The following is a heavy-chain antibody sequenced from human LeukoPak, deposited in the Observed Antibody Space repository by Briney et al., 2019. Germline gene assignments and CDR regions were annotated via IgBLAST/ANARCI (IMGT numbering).Heavy chain of an antibody. J-gene: IGHJ6*02. CDR1: GFTFSSYG. D-gene: IGHD1-14*01. CDR2: IWYDGSNK. CDR3: ASNQQTGYGMDV. Sequence: PGGSLRLSCAASGFTFSSYGMHWVRQAPGKGLEWVAVIWYDGSNKYYADSVKGRFTISRDNSKNTLYLQMNSLRAEGTAVYYCASNQQTGYGMDVWGQGTTVTVSS. V-gene: IGHV3-33*01.